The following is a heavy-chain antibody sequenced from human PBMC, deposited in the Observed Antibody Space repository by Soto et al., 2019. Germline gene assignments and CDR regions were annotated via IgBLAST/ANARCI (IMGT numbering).Heavy chain of an antibody. V-gene: IGHV3-23*01. CDR2: ISGSGGST. CDR3: AKMSSSWYLGYYYYGMDV. J-gene: IGHJ6*02. Sequence: PGGSLRLSCAASGFTFSSYAMSWVRQAPGKGLEWVSAISGSGGSTYYADSVKGRFTISRDNSKNTLYLQMNSLRAEDTAVYYCAKMSSSWYLGYYYYGMDVWGQGTTVTVSS. D-gene: IGHD6-13*01. CDR1: GFTFSSYA.